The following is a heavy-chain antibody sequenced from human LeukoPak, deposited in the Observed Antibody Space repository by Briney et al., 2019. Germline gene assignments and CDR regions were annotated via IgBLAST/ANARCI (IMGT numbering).Heavy chain of an antibody. Sequence: PGGSLRLSCAASGFTFSSYAMSWVRQAPGKGLEWVSAISGSGDSTYYADSVKGRFTISRDNSKNTLYLQMNSLRAEDTAVYYCARDMLDWIAVAGYFDYWGQGTLVTVSS. J-gene: IGHJ4*02. CDR2: ISGSGDST. CDR3: ARDMLDWIAVAGYFDY. CDR1: GFTFSSYA. D-gene: IGHD6-19*01. V-gene: IGHV3-23*01.